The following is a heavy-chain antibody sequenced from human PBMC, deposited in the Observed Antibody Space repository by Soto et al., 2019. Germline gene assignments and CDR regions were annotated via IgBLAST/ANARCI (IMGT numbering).Heavy chain of an antibody. CDR2: IYYSGST. J-gene: IGHJ4*02. CDR3: ARGLRYFDW. CDR1: GGSITSSY. V-gene: IGHV4-59*01. Sequence: QVQLQESGPGLVKPSETLSLTCTVSGGSITSSYWSWIRQPPGKGLEWIGYIYYSGSTNYNPSLKRRVPISVDTSKNQFSLNLSSVTAADTAVYFCARGLRYFDWWGQGTLVTVSS. D-gene: IGHD3-9*01.